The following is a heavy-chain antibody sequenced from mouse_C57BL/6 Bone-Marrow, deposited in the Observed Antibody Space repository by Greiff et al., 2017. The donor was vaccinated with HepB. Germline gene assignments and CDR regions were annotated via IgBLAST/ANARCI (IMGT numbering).Heavy chain of an antibody. V-gene: IGHV1-69*01. CDR3: AREGLITFDV. Sequence: VQLKQPGAELVMPGASVKLPCKASGYTFTSYWMHWVKQRPGQGLEWIGEIDPSDSYTNYNQKFKGKSTLTVDKSSSTAYMQLSSLTSEDSAVYYCAREGLITFDVWGTGTTVTVSS. CDR2: IDPSDSYT. CDR1: GYTFTSYW. J-gene: IGHJ1*03. D-gene: IGHD1-1*01.